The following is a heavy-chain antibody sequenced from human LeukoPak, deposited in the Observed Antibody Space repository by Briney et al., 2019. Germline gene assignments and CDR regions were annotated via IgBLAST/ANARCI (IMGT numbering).Heavy chain of an antibody. CDR1: GFTFSSYG. D-gene: IGHD2-15*01. Sequence: GGSLRLSCAASGFTFSSYGMHWVRQAPGKGLEWVAFIRYDGSNKYYADSVKGRFTISRDNSKNTLYLQMNSLRAEDTAVYYCAKDGHDYSGGSCYSDYHYYYMDVWGKGTTVTVSS. V-gene: IGHV3-30*02. J-gene: IGHJ6*03. CDR2: IRYDGSNK. CDR3: AKDGHDYSGGSCYSDYHYYYMDV.